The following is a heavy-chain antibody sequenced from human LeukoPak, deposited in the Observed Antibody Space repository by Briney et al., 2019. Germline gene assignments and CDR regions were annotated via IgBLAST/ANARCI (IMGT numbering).Heavy chain of an antibody. Sequence: SETLSLTCTVSGGSISSYYWSWIRQPPGKGLEWIGYIYYSGSTNYNPSLKSRVTISVDTSKNQFSLKLSSVTAADTAVYYCARESDILTGRWYYFDYWGQGTQVTVSS. D-gene: IGHD3-9*01. CDR1: GGSISSYY. J-gene: IGHJ4*02. V-gene: IGHV4-59*01. CDR2: IYYSGST. CDR3: ARESDILTGRWYYFDY.